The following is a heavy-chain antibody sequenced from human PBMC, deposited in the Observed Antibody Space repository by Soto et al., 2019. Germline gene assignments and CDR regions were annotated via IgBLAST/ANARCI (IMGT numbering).Heavy chain of an antibody. CDR2: ISYDGSNK. CDR1: GFTFSTYP. Sequence: QVQLVESGGGVVQPGRSLRVYCAPSGFTFSTYPMLWVRQAPGKGLEWVAVISYDGSNKYYADSVKGRFTISRDNSKNTLYLQMNRLRAEDTAVYYCARDSSGSLDYWGQGTLVTVSS. V-gene: IGHV3-30-3*01. CDR3: ARDSSGSLDY. D-gene: IGHD1-26*01. J-gene: IGHJ4*02.